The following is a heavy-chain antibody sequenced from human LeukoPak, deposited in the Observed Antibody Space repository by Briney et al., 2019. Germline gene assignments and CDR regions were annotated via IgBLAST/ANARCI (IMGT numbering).Heavy chain of an antibody. D-gene: IGHD3-16*01. CDR1: GFTFDDYA. V-gene: IGHV3-43D*03. Sequence: GGSLRLSCAASGFTFDDYAMHWVRQAPGKGLEWVSLISWDGGSTYYADSVKGRFTISRDNSKNSLYLQMNSLRAEDTAVYYCARDHGGGGLGRLGYYYMDVWGKGTTVTVSS. J-gene: IGHJ6*03. CDR3: ARDHGGGGLGRLGYYYMDV. CDR2: ISWDGGST.